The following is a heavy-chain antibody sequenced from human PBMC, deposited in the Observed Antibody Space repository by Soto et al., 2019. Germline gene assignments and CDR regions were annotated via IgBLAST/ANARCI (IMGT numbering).Heavy chain of an antibody. CDR1: GGSISSSSYY. CDR3: ARTYYDFWSGPRGWFDP. D-gene: IGHD3-3*01. CDR2: IYYSGST. V-gene: IGHV4-39*01. J-gene: IGHJ5*02. Sequence: TLSLTCTVSGGSISSSSYYWGWIRQPPGKGLEWIGSIYYSGSTYYNPSLKSRVTISVDTSKNQFSLKLSSVTAADTAVYYCARTYYDFWSGPRGWFDPWRQRTLVTVSS.